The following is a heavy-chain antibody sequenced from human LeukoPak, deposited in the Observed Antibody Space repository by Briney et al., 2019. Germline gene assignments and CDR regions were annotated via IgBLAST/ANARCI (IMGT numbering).Heavy chain of an antibody. CDR1: GFTFSSYS. J-gene: IGHJ6*03. CDR3: ARAINGRNYDILTGYWSYYYMDV. Sequence: GGSLRLSCAASGFTFSSYSMNWVRQAPGKGLEWVSYISSSSSTIYYADSVKGRFTISRDNAKNSLYLQMNSLRAEDTAVYYCARAINGRNYDILTGYWSYYYMDVWGKGTTVTISS. D-gene: IGHD3-9*01. V-gene: IGHV3-48*01. CDR2: ISSSSSTI.